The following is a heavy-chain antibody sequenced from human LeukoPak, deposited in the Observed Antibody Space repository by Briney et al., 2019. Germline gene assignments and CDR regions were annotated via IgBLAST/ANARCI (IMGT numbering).Heavy chain of an antibody. CDR2: ISGSGGST. J-gene: IGHJ4*02. CDR3: AKLIAAAGKRSSFDY. Sequence: VGTLRLSCAPSGFTLSTDAMSSVPQAPGQGLRWLSAISGSGGSTYYADSVKGRFTISRDNSKNTLYLQMNSLRAEDTAVYYCAKLIAAAGKRSSFDYWGQGTLVTVSS. CDR1: GFTLSTDA. D-gene: IGHD6-13*01. V-gene: IGHV3-23*01.